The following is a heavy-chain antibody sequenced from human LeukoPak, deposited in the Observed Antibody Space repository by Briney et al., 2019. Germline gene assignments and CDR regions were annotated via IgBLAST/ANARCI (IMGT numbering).Heavy chain of an antibody. CDR2: IYHSGST. D-gene: IGHD2-21*01. V-gene: IGHV4-38-2*02. J-gene: IGHJ4*02. CDR1: GYSISSGYY. Sequence: SETLSLTCTVSGYSISSGYYWGWIRQPPGKGLEWIGSIYHSGSTYYNPSLKSRVTISVDTSKNQFSLKLSSVTAADTAVYYCARGIPPPYYFDYWGQGTLVTVSS. CDR3: ARGIPPPYYFDY.